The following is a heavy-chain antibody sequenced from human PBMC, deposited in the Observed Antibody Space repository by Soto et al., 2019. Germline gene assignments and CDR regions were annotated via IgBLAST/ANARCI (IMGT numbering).Heavy chain of an antibody. CDR2: IYYSGST. Sequence: SETLSLTCTVSGGSISSYYWSWIRQPPGKGLEWIGYIYYSGSTNYNPSLKSRVTISVDTSKNQFSLKLSSVTAVDTSVYYFARHPSLIYIYEPSYYYYMDVWGKGTTVTVSS. V-gene: IGHV4-59*08. CDR1: GGSISSYY. J-gene: IGHJ6*03. D-gene: IGHD3-3*01. CDR3: ARHPSLIYIYEPSYYYYMDV.